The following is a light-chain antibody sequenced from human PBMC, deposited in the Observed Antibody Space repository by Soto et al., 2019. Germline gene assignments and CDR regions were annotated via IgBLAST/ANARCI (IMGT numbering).Light chain of an antibody. CDR3: QQYFDVPFT. Sequence: DIVMTQSPDSLAVSLGERATMNCKCIRSVVYKSNNKNHVAWYQQKPGQPPQLIIYWASTRESGVPERFSGSGSGTDFTLTISSLEAEDVAFYWCQQYFDVPFTFGGGTKVDIK. CDR1: RSVVYKSNNKNH. V-gene: IGKV4-1*01. CDR2: WAS. J-gene: IGKJ4*01.